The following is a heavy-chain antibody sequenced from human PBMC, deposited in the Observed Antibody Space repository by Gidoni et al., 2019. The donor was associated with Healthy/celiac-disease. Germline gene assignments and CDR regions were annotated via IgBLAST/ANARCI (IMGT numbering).Heavy chain of an antibody. CDR3: ASTFDGWYRY. J-gene: IGHJ4*02. V-gene: IGHV1-69*01. CDR1: GGTFSSYA. Sequence: QVQLVQSGPELKTPWSSVKVSFKASGGTFSSYAISWVRQAPGQGLECMGWIIPIFGTASYAQKFQGRVTITADESTSTAYMELSSLRSEDTAVYYCASTFDGWYRYWGQGTLVTVSS. CDR2: IIPIFGTA. D-gene: IGHD6-19*01.